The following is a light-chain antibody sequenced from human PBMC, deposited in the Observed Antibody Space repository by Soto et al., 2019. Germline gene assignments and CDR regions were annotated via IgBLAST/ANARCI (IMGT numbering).Light chain of an antibody. Sequence: EIVLTQSPGTLSLSPGEKATLSCRASQSVSSSYLAWYQQKPGQAPRLLIYGASSRATGIPDRFSGSGSGTDFTLTISRLEPEDFAVYYCQQYGGSPLTFAGGTKVEIK. CDR3: QQYGGSPLT. CDR1: QSVSSSY. CDR2: GAS. J-gene: IGKJ4*01. V-gene: IGKV3-20*01.